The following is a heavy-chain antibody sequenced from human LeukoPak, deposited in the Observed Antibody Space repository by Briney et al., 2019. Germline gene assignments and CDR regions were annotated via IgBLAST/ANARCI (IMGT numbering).Heavy chain of an antibody. D-gene: IGHD2-21*02. V-gene: IGHV1-2*02. CDR2: INPNSGGT. CDR3: ARADFTAAYFDY. J-gene: IGHJ4*02. Sequence: ASVKVSCKASGYTFTVYYMHWVRQAPGQGLEWMGWINPNSGGTNYAQKFQGRVTMTRDTSISTAYMELSRLRSDDTAVYYCARADFTAAYFDYWGQGTLVTVSS. CDR1: GYTFTVYY.